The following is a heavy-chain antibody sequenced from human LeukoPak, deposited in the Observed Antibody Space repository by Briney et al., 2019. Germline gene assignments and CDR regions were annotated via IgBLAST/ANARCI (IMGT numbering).Heavy chain of an antibody. Sequence: GGSLRLSCAASGFTFSSYAMSWVRQAPGKGLEWVSAISGSGGSTYYADSVKGRFTTSRDNSKNTLYLQMNSLRAEDTAVYYCAKAYYDFWSGLSYWGQGTLVTVSS. J-gene: IGHJ4*02. CDR3: AKAYYDFWSGLSY. V-gene: IGHV3-23*01. D-gene: IGHD3-3*01. CDR1: GFTFSSYA. CDR2: ISGSGGST.